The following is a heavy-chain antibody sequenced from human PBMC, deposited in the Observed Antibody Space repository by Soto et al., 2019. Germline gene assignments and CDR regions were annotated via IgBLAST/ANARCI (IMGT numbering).Heavy chain of an antibody. V-gene: IGHV1-18*01. CDR1: GYTFTSYG. CDR2: ISAYNGNT. J-gene: IGHJ4*02. CDR3: ARYSSSWYMGDYFDY. D-gene: IGHD6-13*01. Sequence: QVQLVQSGAEVKKPGASVKVSCKASGYTFTSYGISWVRQAPGQGLEWMGWISAYNGNTNYAQKLQGRVTLTTDTSTSTAYMELRSLRSDDTAVYYCARYSSSWYMGDYFDYWGQGTLVTVSS.